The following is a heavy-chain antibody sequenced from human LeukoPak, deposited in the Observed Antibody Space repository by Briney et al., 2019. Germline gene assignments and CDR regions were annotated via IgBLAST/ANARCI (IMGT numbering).Heavy chain of an antibody. D-gene: IGHD3-10*01. CDR2: INPNSGGT. CDR3: ARIRYYYGSGSYSLGY. J-gene: IGHJ4*02. CDR1: GYTFIGYY. Sequence: ASVKVSCKASGYTFIGYYIHWVRQAPGQGLEWMGWINPNSGGTNYGQKFQGRVTMTRDTSISAAYMELSRLISDETAVYYCARIRYYYGSGSYSLGYWGQGTLVTVSS. V-gene: IGHV1-2*02.